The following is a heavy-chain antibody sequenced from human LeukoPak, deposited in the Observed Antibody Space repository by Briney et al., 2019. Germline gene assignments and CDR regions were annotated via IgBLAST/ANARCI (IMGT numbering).Heavy chain of an antibody. V-gene: IGHV4-59*08. J-gene: IGHJ4*02. CDR3: ARHRDIVVVVSAITL. Sequence: SETLSLTCTVSGGSISNYYWSWIRQPPGKGLEWIGYIYYSGTTNYNPSLKSRVTISLDTSKNQFSLKLRSVTAADTAVYYCARHRDIVVVVSAITLWGQGTLVTVSS. CDR1: GGSISNYY. D-gene: IGHD2-15*01. CDR2: IYYSGTT.